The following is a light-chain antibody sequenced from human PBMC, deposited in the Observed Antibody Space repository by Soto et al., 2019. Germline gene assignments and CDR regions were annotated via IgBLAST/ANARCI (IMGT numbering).Light chain of an antibody. CDR3: TSLINTGTLLV. CDR2: DVS. CDR1: SSDVGGHDY. Sequence: QSALTQPASVSGSPGQSITMSCTGTSSDVGGHDYVSWYQQHPGKAPKLMIYDVSNRPSGVSDRFSGSKSGNTASLTISGLQDEDEADYFCTSLINTGTLLVFGTGTKLTVL. J-gene: IGLJ1*01. V-gene: IGLV2-14*03.